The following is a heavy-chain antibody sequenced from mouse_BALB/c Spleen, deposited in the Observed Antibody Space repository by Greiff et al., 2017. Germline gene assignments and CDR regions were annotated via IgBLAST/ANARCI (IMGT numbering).Heavy chain of an antibody. CDR3: ASMITTGYLDY. CDR2: ISSGGSYT. CDR1: GFTFSSYG. V-gene: IGHV5-6*01. Sequence: EVQLQESGGDLVKPGGSLKLSCAASGFTFSSYGMSWVRQTPDKRLEWVATISSGGSYTYYPDSVKGRFTISRDNAKNTLYLQMSSLKSEDTAMYYCASMITTGYLDYWGQGTTLTVSS. D-gene: IGHD2-4*01. J-gene: IGHJ2*01.